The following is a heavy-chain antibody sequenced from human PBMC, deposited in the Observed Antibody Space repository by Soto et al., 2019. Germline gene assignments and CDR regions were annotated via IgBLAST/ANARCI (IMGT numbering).Heavy chain of an antibody. V-gene: IGHV4-30-2*01. J-gene: IGHJ4*02. Sequence: SETLSLTCAVSGGSISGGGYSWSWIRQPPGKGLEWIGYIYHSGSTYYNPSLKSRVTISVDRSKNQFSLKLSSVTAADTAVYYCARGWGYVDYWGQGTLVTVSS. CDR1: GGSISGGGYS. CDR3: ARGWGYVDY. D-gene: IGHD2-15*01. CDR2: IYHSGST.